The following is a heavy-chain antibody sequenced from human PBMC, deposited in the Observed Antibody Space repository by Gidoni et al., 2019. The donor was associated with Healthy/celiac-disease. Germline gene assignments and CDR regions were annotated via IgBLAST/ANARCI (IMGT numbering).Heavy chain of an antibody. Sequence: QVQMQESGPGLVKPSQTLSLTCTVSGGTISSGGYYWSWIRQHPGKGLEWIGYIYYSGSTYDNPSLKSRVTISVDTSKTQFSLKLRSVTAADTAVYYCARGDYRLKTQFDPWGQGTLVTVSS. CDR2: IYYSGST. D-gene: IGHD4-17*01. V-gene: IGHV4-31*03. CDR1: GGTISSGGYY. J-gene: IGHJ5*02. CDR3: ARGDYRLKTQFDP.